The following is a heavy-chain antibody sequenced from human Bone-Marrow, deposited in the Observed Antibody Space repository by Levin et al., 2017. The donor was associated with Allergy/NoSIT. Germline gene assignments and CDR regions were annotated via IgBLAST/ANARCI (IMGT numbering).Heavy chain of an antibody. CDR2: NSHSGRI. V-gene: IGHV4-34*01. CDR3: ARTSYDYVQGDGMDV. CDR1: GGPFSGYY. Sequence: SQTLSLTCAVSGGPFSGYYWSWIRQPPGKGLEWIGENSHSGRISYNPSLKSRVTISVDTSKNQFSLKLSSVTAADTAVYYCARTSYDYVQGDGMDVWGQGTTVTVSS. D-gene: IGHD3-16*01. J-gene: IGHJ6*02.